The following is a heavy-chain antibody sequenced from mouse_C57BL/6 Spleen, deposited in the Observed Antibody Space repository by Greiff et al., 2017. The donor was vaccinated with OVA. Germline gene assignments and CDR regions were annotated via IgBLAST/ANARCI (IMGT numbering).Heavy chain of an antibody. Sequence: QVQLKESGPGLVAPSQSLSITCTVSGFSLTSYAISWVRQPPGKGLAWLGVIWTGGGTHYNSALNSTLSISKDNSKSQVFLKMNSLQTDDTARYYCARKPAQDAMDYGGQGTSVTVSS. J-gene: IGHJ4*01. CDR1: GFSLTSYA. D-gene: IGHD3-2*02. CDR3: ARKPAQDAMDY. V-gene: IGHV2-9-1*01. CDR2: IWTGGGT.